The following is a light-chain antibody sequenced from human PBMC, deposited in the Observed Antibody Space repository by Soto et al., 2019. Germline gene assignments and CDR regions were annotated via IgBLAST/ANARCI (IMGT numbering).Light chain of an antibody. Sequence: QSALTQPASVSGSPGQPITISCTGTSSDVGSYNLVSWYQQHPGKAPKLIIYEVSERPSGVSYRFSGSKSGKTASLTISGLQAEDEADYYCCSYAGSSTNGVFGGGTKLTVL. CDR3: CSYAGSSTNGV. J-gene: IGLJ3*02. V-gene: IGLV2-23*02. CDR1: SSDVGSYNL. CDR2: EVS.